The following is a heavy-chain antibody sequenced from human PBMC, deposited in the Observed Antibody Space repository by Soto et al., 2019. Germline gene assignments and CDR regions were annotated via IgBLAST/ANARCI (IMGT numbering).Heavy chain of an antibody. V-gene: IGHV5-51*01. CDR3: ARHYSASSPDY. J-gene: IGHJ4*02. D-gene: IGHD6-6*01. CDR2: VFPGDSDT. Sequence: GESLKISCRGSGYSFTSYWIGWVRQMPGQGLEWMGIVFPGDSDTKYSPSFQGQVTISADKSINTAYLQWSGLRASDTAMYYCARHYSASSPDYWGQGTLVTVSS. CDR1: GYSFTSYW.